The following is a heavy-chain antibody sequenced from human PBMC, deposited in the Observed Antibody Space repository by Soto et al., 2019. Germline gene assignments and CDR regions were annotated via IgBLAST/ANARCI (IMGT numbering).Heavy chain of an antibody. CDR1: GASIYNGGYF. CDR3: ARGSTGYSSSWYRY. V-gene: IGHV4-30-2*01. Sequence: SETLSLTCSVSGASIYNGGYFWSWIRRPPGKGLEWIGYIYHAGDTYYNPSLKSRVTFSVDRSKNQFSLRLSSVTAADTAVYYCARGSTGYSSSWYRYWGQGTLVTVSS. D-gene: IGHD6-13*01. J-gene: IGHJ4*02. CDR2: IYHAGDT.